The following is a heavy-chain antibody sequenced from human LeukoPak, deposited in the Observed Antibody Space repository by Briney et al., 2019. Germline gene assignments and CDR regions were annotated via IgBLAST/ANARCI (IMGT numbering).Heavy chain of an antibody. CDR1: GLIFSNYW. V-gene: IGHV4-34*01. CDR2: INHSGST. J-gene: IGHJ4*02. CDR3: ARGRRAPDY. Sequence: PGGSLRLSCAASGLIFSNYWMSWVRQTPGKGLEWIGEINHSGSTNYNPSLKSRVTISVDTSKNQFSLKLSSVTAADTAVYYCARGRRAPDYWGQGTLVTVSS.